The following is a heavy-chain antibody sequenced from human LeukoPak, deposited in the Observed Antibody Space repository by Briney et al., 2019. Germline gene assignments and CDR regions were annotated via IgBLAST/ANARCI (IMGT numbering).Heavy chain of an antibody. V-gene: IGHV3-30*18. CDR3: AKDASRYCSGGSCYTLEY. Sequence: RTLRLSSAASAFTFSTNGRHWVPHAPGKGLEQVAVISYDGSTKYYADSAKGRFTISRDNSQNTLYLHMNRLRAEDTAVYYCAKDASRYCSGGSCYTLEYWGQGTLVTVSS. J-gene: IGHJ4*02. CDR2: ISYDGSTK. CDR1: AFTFSTNG. D-gene: IGHD2-15*01.